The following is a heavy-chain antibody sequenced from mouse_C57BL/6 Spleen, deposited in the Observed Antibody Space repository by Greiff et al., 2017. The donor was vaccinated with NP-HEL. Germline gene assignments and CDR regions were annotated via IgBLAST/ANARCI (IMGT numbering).Heavy chain of an antibody. J-gene: IGHJ1*03. V-gene: IGHV1-50*01. CDR2: IDPSDSYT. CDR3: ARSYGYDEGGRYFDV. D-gene: IGHD2-2*01. CDR1: GYTFTSYW. Sequence: VKLQQPGAELVKPGASVKLSCKASGYTFTSYWMQWVKQRPGQGLEWIGEIDPSDSYTNYNQKFKGKATLTVDTSSSTAYMQLSSLTSEDSAVYYCARSYGYDEGGRYFDVWGTGTTVTVSS.